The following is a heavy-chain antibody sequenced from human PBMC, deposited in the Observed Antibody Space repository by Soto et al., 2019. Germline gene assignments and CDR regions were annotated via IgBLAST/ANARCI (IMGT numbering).Heavy chain of an antibody. J-gene: IGHJ5*02. CDR2: ISSSSSYI. Sequence: EVQLVESGGGLVKPGGSLRLSCAASGFTFSSYSMNWVRQAPGKGLEWVSSISSSSSYIYYADSVKGRFTISRDNAKNSLYLQMNSLRAEDTAVYYCARDKESIQLGIAAHWFDPWGQGTLVTVSS. CDR3: ARDKESIQLGIAAHWFDP. V-gene: IGHV3-21*01. D-gene: IGHD6-13*01. CDR1: GFTFSSYS.